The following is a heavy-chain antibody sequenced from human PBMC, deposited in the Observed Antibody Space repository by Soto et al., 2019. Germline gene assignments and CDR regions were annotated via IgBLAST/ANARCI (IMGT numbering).Heavy chain of an antibody. J-gene: IGHJ3*02. CDR2: IYPGDSDT. Sequence: GESLKISCKGSGYSFTTYWIGWVRQMPGKGLEWMGNIYPGDSDTRNNPSFQGQVTMSADKSISTAYLQWSSLKASDTAIYYCGRARWTSGYCSGGTCPGAFDIWGQGTMVTVSS. CDR1: GYSFTTYW. V-gene: IGHV5-51*01. CDR3: GRARWTSGYCSGGTCPGAFDI. D-gene: IGHD2-15*01.